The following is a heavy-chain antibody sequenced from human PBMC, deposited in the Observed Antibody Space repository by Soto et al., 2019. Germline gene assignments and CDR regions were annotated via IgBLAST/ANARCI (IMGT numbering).Heavy chain of an antibody. J-gene: IGHJ4*02. CDR3: ARAFGRPNCSGGSCYSDYFDY. D-gene: IGHD2-15*01. CDR2: IIPILGIA. Sequence: QVQLVQSGAEVKKPGSSVKVSCKASGGTFSSYTISWVRQAPGQGLEWMGRIIPILGIANYAQKFQGRVTITADKSTSTAYMELSSLRSEDTAVYYCARAFGRPNCSGGSCYSDYFDYWGQGTLVTVSS. CDR1: GGTFSSYT. V-gene: IGHV1-69*02.